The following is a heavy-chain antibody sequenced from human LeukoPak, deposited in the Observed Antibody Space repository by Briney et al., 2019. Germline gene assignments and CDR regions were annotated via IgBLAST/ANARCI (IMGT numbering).Heavy chain of an antibody. J-gene: IGHJ6*03. V-gene: IGHV1-24*01. CDR1: GYTLTELS. D-gene: IGHD3-22*01. Sequence: ASVKVSCKVSGYTLTELSIHWVGQAPGKGLEWMGGFDPEDGETIYAQRFQGRVTMTEDTSTDTAYMELSSLRSEDTAVYYCATLGPFYYDRAGLYYYYYMDVWGKGTTVTVSS. CDR2: FDPEDGET. CDR3: ATLGPFYYDRAGLYYYYYMDV.